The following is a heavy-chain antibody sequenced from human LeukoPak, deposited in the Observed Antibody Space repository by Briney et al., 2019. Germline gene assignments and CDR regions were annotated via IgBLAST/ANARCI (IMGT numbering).Heavy chain of an antibody. Sequence: GGSLRLSCAASGFTFSSYAMNWVRQAPGKGLEWVSLISGSTGSTYYADSVKGRFSISRDNSKNTLYLQMSSLRAEDTAVYFCAKGIFLLRNGMDVWGQGTTVTVSS. CDR2: ISGSTGST. CDR3: AKGIFLLRNGMDV. J-gene: IGHJ6*02. CDR1: GFTFSSYA. D-gene: IGHD3-3*02. V-gene: IGHV3-23*01.